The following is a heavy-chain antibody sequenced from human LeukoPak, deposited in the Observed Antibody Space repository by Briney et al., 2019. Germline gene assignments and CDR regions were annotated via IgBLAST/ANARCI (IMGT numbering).Heavy chain of an antibody. J-gene: IGHJ4*02. V-gene: IGHV3-23*01. CDR1: GFIFRSYA. CDR3: AKGPGGFWSGYYVNY. D-gene: IGHD3-3*01. CDR2: VRGSGTNA. Sequence: GGSLRLSCAASGFIFRSYAMSWVRQAPGKGLEWVSSVRGSGTNAIYADSVKGRFTISRDNSENSLYLQVNSLGAEDTAVYYCAKGPGGFWSGYYVNYWGQGTLVTVSS.